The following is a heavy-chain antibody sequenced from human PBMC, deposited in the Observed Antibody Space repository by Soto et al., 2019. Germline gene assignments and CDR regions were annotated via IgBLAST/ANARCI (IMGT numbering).Heavy chain of an antibody. Sequence: GASVKVSCKASGYTFTSYGISWVRQAPGQGLEWMGWISAYNGNTNYAQKLQGRVTMTTDTSTSTAYMELRSLRSEDTAVYYCARDPYSSTTRWFDPWGKGTLVTVSS. V-gene: IGHV1-18*01. D-gene: IGHD6-13*01. CDR1: GYTFTSYG. J-gene: IGHJ5*02. CDR3: ARDPYSSTTRWFDP. CDR2: ISAYNGNT.